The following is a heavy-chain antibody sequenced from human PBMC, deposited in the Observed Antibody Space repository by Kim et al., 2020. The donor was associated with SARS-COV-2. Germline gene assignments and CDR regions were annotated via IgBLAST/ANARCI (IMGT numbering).Heavy chain of an antibody. CDR2: IWYDGSNK. Sequence: GGSLRLSCAASGFTFSSYGMHWVRQAPGKGLEWVAVIWYDGSNKYYADSVKGRFTISRDNSKNTLYLQMNSLRAEDTAVYYCARVSSYFWRHGSGSFDFDYWGQGTLVTVSS. J-gene: IGHJ4*02. V-gene: IGHV3-33*01. CDR1: GFTFSSYG. CDR3: ARVSSYFWRHGSGSFDFDY. D-gene: IGHD3-10*01.